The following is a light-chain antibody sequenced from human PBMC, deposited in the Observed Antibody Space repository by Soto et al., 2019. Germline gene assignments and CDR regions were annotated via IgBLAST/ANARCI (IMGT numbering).Light chain of an antibody. CDR1: SSDIGTYNY. J-gene: IGLJ1*01. V-gene: IGLV2-14*03. CDR2: DVS. Sequence: QSVLTQPASVSGSPGQSITISCTGTSSDIGTYNYVSWYQQHTGKAPKLMIFDVSYRPSGVSNRFSGSKSDNTASLTISGFQAEDEADYYCNSYTGTSSRYVFGTGTKVTVL. CDR3: NSYTGTSSRYV.